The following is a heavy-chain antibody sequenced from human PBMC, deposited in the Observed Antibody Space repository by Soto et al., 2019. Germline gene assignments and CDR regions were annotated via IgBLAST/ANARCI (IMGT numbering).Heavy chain of an antibody. D-gene: IGHD3-3*01. J-gene: IGHJ5*02. CDR3: ARSTIFGVVIINWFDH. CDR2: INPNSGGT. CDR1: GYTFTGYY. V-gene: IGHV1-2*02. Sequence: ASVKVSCKASGYTFTGYYMHWVRQAPGQGLEWMGWINPNSGGTNYAQKFQGRVTMTRDTSISTAYMELSRLRSDDTAVYYCARSTIFGVVIINWFDHWGQGTLVTVSS.